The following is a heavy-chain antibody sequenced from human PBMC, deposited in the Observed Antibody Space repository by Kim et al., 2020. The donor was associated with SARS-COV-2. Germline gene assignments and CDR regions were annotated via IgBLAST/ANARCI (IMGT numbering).Heavy chain of an antibody. D-gene: IGHD6-13*01. CDR3: ARHGAPASIDNCFDP. V-gene: IGHV4-39*01. Sequence: SETLSLTCIVSGGSISSSNYYWGWIRQPPGKGLEWIGSIYYRGSTYYNPSLRSRVTISVDTSKNQFSLKLSPVTAADTAVYYCARHGAPASIDNCFDPWGQGTLVTVSS. CDR2: IYYRGST. J-gene: IGHJ5*02. CDR1: GGSISSSNYY.